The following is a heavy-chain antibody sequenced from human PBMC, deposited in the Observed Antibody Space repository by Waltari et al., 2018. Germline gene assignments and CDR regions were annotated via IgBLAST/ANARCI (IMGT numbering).Heavy chain of an antibody. CDR3: ARERMTLRPRHAPFDY. J-gene: IGHJ4*02. CDR1: GGSFSGYY. V-gene: IGHV4-34*01. D-gene: IGHD4-17*01. Sequence: QVQLQQWGAGLLKPSETLSLTCAVYGGSFSGYYWSGIRQHPGKGLEWIGEINHSGSTNYNPSLKSRVTISVDTSKNQFSLKLSSVTAADTAVYYCARERMTLRPRHAPFDYWGQGTLVTVSS. CDR2: INHSGST.